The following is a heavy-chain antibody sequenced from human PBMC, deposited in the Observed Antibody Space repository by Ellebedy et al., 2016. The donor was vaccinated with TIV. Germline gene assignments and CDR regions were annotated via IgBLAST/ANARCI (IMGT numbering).Heavy chain of an antibody. J-gene: IGHJ4*02. V-gene: IGHV3-33*01. CDR1: GFTFSSYA. CDR2: IWHDVSDE. CDR3: ARGEYSGYAPPGY. D-gene: IGHD5-12*01. Sequence: GGSLRLSCAASGFTFSSYAMHWVRQAPGKGLEWVALIWHDVSDEDYADSVKGRFTISRDNSKKTLSLQMNSLRAEDTAVYYCARGEYSGYAPPGYWGQGSLVTVSS.